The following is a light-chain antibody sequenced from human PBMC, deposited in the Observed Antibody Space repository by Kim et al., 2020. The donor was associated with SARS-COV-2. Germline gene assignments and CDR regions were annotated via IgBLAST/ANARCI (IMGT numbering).Light chain of an antibody. V-gene: IGKV3-20*01. CDR1: QSVSCCH. CDR3: KQYAASPFT. Sequence: EIVLTQSPGTLSLSPGERTTLSCRASQSVSCCHLAWYQQKPGQTPRILIYDASSRVTGISDRFSGSGSGTDFTLTISRLQPEDFAVYYCKQYAASPFTFGGGTKVEIK. J-gene: IGKJ4*01. CDR2: DAS.